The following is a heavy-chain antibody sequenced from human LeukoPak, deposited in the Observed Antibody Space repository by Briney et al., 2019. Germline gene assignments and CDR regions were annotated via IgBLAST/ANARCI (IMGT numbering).Heavy chain of an antibody. CDR1: GFTFSSYS. V-gene: IGHV3-48*01. CDR2: ISSSSSTI. D-gene: IGHD3-16*01. J-gene: IGHJ3*02. CDR3: ARGARAKIDAFDI. Sequence: GGSLRLSCAASGFTFSSYSMNWVRQAPGKGLEWVSYISSSSSTIYYADSVKGRFTISRDNAKNSLYLQMNSLRAEDTAVYYCARGARAKIDAFDIWGQGTMVTLSS.